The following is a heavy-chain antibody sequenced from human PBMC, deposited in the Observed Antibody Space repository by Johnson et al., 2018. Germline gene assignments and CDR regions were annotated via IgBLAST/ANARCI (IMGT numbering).Heavy chain of an antibody. V-gene: IGHV3-33*01. D-gene: IGHD3-16*01. J-gene: IGHJ6*02. CDR1: GFTFSRYG. CDR2: IWYDGSNK. Sequence: QVQLQESGGGVVQPGRSLRLSCAASGFTFSRYGMHWVRQAPGKGLEWVAVIWYDGSNKYYADSVKGRFTISRNNSKNTLYLQMNSLRAEDTAVYYCCGGGEYGMDVWGQGTTVTVSS. CDR3: CGGGEYGMDV.